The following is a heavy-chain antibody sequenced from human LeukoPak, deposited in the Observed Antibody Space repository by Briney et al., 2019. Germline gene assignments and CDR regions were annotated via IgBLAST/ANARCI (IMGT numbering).Heavy chain of an antibody. D-gene: IGHD5-18*01. CDR2: IYTSGST. CDR1: GGSISSYY. CDR3: ARATVATAMGHFDY. Sequence: SETLSLTCTVSGGSISSYYWSWIRQPAGKGLEWIGRIYTSGSTNYNPSLKSRVTMSVDTSKNQFSLKLSSVTAADTAVYYCARATVATAMGHFDYWGQGTLVTVSS. V-gene: IGHV4-4*07. J-gene: IGHJ4*02.